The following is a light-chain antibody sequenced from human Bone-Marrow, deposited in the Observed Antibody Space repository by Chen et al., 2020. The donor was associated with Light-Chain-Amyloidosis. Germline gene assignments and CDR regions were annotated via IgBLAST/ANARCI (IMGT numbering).Light chain of an antibody. J-gene: IGLJ2*01. Sequence: SYELTQPPSVSVSPRQTARITCSGDDLPTKYAYWYQQKPGQAPVLVIHRDTERPSVISERFSGSSSGTTATLTISGVQAEDEADYHCQSADSSGTYEVIFGGGTKLTVL. CDR3: QSADSSGTYEVI. V-gene: IGLV3-25*03. CDR2: RDT. CDR1: DLPTKY.